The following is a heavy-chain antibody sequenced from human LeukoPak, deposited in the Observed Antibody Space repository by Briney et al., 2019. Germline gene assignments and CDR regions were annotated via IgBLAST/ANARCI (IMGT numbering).Heavy chain of an antibody. Sequence: LSLTCAVYGGSFSGYYWSWIRQPPGKGLEWVSYISSSGSTIYYADSVKGRFTISRDNAKNSLYLQMNSLRAEDTAVYYCAKGGGSSGRSYYFDYWGQGTLVTVSS. V-gene: IGHV3-11*04. CDR2: ISSSGSTI. J-gene: IGHJ4*02. CDR3: AKGGGSSGRSYYFDY. D-gene: IGHD6-19*01. CDR1: GGSFSGYY.